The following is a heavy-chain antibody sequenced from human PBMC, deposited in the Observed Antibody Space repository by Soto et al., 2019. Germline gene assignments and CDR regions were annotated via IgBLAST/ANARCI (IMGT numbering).Heavy chain of an antibody. CDR3: ARHGIVVVPAAALGWFDP. CDR1: GGSISSSSYY. J-gene: IGHJ5*02. V-gene: IGHV4-39*01. D-gene: IGHD2-2*01. Sequence: SETLSLTCTVSGGSISSSSYYWGWIRQPPGKGLEWIGSIYYSGSTYYNPSLKSRVTISVDTSKNQFSLELSSVTAADTAVYYCARHGIVVVPAAALGWFDPWGQGTLVTVSS. CDR2: IYYSGST.